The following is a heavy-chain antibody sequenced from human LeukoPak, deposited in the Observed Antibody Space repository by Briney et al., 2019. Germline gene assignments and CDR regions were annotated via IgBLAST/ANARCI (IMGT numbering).Heavy chain of an antibody. V-gene: IGHV1-18*01. CDR3: ARVDSGYELRDGYNSIDY. CDR1: GYTFTHYG. D-gene: IGHD5-12*01. J-gene: IGHJ4*02. Sequence: ASVKVSCKASGYTFTHYGISWVRQAPGQGLEWMGWISAYNGNTNYAQKLQSRVTMTTDTSTSTAYMELRSLRSDDTAVYYCARVDSGYELRDGYNSIDYWGQGTLVTVSS. CDR2: ISAYNGNT.